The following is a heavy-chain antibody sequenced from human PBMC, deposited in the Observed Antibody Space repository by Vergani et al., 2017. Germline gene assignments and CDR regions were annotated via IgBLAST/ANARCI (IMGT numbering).Heavy chain of an antibody. D-gene: IGHD5-18*01. CDR3: ASPAVDTAMVPDGIFGY. J-gene: IGHJ4*02. Sequence: QVQLVQSGAEVKKPGSSMKVSCKASGGTFSSYTISWVRQAPGQGLEWMGRIIPILGIAKYAQKFQGRVTITADKSTSTAYMELSSLRSEDTAVYYCASPAVDTAMVPDGIFGYWGQGTLVTVSS. CDR1: GGTFSSYT. V-gene: IGHV1-69*02. CDR2: IIPILGIA.